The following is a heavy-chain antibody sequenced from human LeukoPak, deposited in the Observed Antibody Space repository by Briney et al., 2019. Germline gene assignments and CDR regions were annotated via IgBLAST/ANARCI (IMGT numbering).Heavy chain of an antibody. Sequence: GGSLRLSCAVSGFTVSSFDMSWVRQAPGKGMEWVSAISGSGGSTYYADSVKGRFTISRDNSKNTLFLQMNSLRAEDTAVYYCAKDRSFTGSSFNVGPWGQGTMVTVSS. J-gene: IGHJ3*01. CDR3: AKDRSFTGSSFNVGP. V-gene: IGHV3-23*01. CDR1: GFTVSSFD. CDR2: ISGSGGST. D-gene: IGHD3-9*01.